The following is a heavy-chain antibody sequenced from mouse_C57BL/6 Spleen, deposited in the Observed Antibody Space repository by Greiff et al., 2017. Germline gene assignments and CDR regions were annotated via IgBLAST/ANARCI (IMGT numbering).Heavy chain of an antibody. CDR3: ARGEYDSSWFAY. V-gene: IGHV1-53*01. CDR1: GYTFTSYW. J-gene: IGHJ3*01. Sequence: QVQLQQPGPELVKPGASVKLSCKASGYTFTSYWMHWVKQRPGQGLEWIGNINPSNGGTNYNEKFKSKATLTVDKSSSTAYMPLSSLTSEDSAVYYCARGEYDSSWFAYWGQGTLVTVSA. D-gene: IGHD2-4*01. CDR2: INPSNGGT.